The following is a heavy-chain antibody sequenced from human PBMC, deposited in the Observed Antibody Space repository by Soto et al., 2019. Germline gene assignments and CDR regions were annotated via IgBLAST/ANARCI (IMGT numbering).Heavy chain of an antibody. V-gene: IGHV3-21*01. D-gene: IGHD3-22*01. CDR2: ISSSSNYI. CDR1: GFTFNSYS. J-gene: IGHJ4*02. Sequence: EVQLVESGGGLVKPGGSLRLSCAASGFTFNSYSMNWVRQAPGKGLEWVSCISSSSNYIYYADSLKGRFTISRDNAKNSLYLQMNSLTAEDTAVYYCATYEGDFYDSTTYYYWGQGTLVTVSS. CDR3: ATYEGDFYDSTTYYY.